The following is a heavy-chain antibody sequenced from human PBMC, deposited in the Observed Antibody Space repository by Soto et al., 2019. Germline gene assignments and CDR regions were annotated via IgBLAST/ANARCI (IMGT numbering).Heavy chain of an antibody. CDR1: GGTFSSYI. Sequence: QVQLVQSGAEVKKPGSSVKVSCKASGGTFSSYIISWVRQAPGQGLEWMGRIIPILGIVKYAQKFQGRVTVPAHKSTTTSYMELISLRSVDTAVYYCASLPVAYVVFEIWGQGTMVTGSS. J-gene: IGHJ3*02. CDR3: ASLPVAYVVFEI. V-gene: IGHV1-69*02. CDR2: IIPILGIV. D-gene: IGHD6-19*01.